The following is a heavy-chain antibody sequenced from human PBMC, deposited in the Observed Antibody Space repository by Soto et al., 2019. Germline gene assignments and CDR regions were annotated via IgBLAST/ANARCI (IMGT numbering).Heavy chain of an antibody. J-gene: IGHJ5*02. CDR2: FDPEDGET. CDR3: AIRPREWLLLGWFDP. D-gene: IGHD3-3*01. Sequence: ASVKVSCKVSGYTLTELSMHWVRQAPGKGLEWMGGFDPEDGETIYAQKFQGRVTMTEDTSTDTAYMELSSLRSEDTAVYYCAIRPREWLLLGWFDPWGQGTLVTVSS. CDR1: GYTLTELS. V-gene: IGHV1-24*01.